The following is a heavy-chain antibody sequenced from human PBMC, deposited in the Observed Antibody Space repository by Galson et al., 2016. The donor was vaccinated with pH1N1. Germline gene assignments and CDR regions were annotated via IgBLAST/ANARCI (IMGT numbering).Heavy chain of an antibody. CDR1: GFTFRSYA. Sequence: SLRLSCAASGFTFRSYAMSWVRQAPGKGLEWVSVIYSGGSSTYYADSVKGRFTLSRDNSKNTRELQMNSLRAEDTAVYYCAKGGSSSWYVYHYYMDVWGKGTTVTVSS. CDR2: IYSGGSST. D-gene: IGHD6-13*01. J-gene: IGHJ6*03. CDR3: AKGGSSSWYVYHYYMDV. V-gene: IGHV3-23*03.